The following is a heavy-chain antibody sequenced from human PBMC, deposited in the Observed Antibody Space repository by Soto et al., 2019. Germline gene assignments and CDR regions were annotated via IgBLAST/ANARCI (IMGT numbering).Heavy chain of an antibody. V-gene: IGHV5-10-1*01. CDR2: IDPSDSYT. D-gene: IGHD2-15*01. Sequence: GESLQISCKGSGYSFTSYWISCVRQMPGKGLEWMGRIDPSDSYTNYSPSFQGHVTISADKSISTAYLQWSSLKASDTAMYYCARHSYCSGGSCYSRTPQFEYWGKGTLVTVSS. CDR1: GYSFTSYW. CDR3: ARHSYCSGGSCYSRTPQFEY. J-gene: IGHJ4*02.